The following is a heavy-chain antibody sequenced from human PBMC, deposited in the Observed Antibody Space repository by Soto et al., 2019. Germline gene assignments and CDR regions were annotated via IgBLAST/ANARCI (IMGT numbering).Heavy chain of an antibody. CDR1: EWMLRTYR. CDR3: VREVVYCTNGVCFPYFDY. D-gene: IGHD2-8*01. J-gene: IGHJ4*02. V-gene: IGHV3-48*01. CDR2: ITSSSSTM. Sequence: EAQLVESGGGLVQPGGSLRLSCVDSEWMLRTYRLNWVRQAPGEGLEWVSSITSSSSTMYYADSVKGRFTITRDNAKNSLYLQMNSLRAEDTAVYYCVREVVYCTNGVCFPYFDYWGQGTLVTVSS.